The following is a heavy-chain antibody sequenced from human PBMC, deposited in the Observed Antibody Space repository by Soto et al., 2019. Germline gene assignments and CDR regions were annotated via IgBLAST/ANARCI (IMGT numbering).Heavy chain of an antibody. Sequence: GGSLRLSCAASGFTFSSYWMHWVRQAPGKGLVWVSRINSDGSSTSYVDSVKGRFTISRDNAKNTLYLQMNSLRAEDTAVYYCARGDCSSTSCSRYYYYYMDVWGKGTTVTVSS. CDR1: GFTFSSYW. J-gene: IGHJ6*03. D-gene: IGHD2-2*01. V-gene: IGHV3-74*01. CDR3: ARGDCSSTSCSRYYYYYMDV. CDR2: INSDGSST.